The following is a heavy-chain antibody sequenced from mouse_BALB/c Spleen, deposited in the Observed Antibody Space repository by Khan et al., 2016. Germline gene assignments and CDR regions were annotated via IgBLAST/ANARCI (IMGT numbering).Heavy chain of an antibody. V-gene: IGHV14-3*02. Sequence: VQLQQSGAELVKPGASVKLSCTASDFNIKDTYMHWVKQRPEQGLEWIGRIDPGNGNTKYDRIFKGKATITADTFSNTAYLQLSSLASEDTAVYYCARYPYGYDVGFAYWGQGTLVTVSA. D-gene: IGHD2-2*01. CDR2: IDPGNGNT. CDR3: ARYPYGYDVGFAY. J-gene: IGHJ3*01. CDR1: DFNIKDTY.